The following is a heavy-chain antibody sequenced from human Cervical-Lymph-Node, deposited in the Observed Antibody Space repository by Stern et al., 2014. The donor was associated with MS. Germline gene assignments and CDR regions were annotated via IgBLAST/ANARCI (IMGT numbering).Heavy chain of an antibody. CDR3: ARTRVGKGHYLDY. J-gene: IGHJ4*02. Sequence: QVTLRESGPVMVKPTQTLTLICTFSGFSLSTSGMCVSWICQLPGKDLEWLALIDWDDDKYYSTSLKTRLTISKDTSKNQVILTMTNMHPVDTATYYCARTRVGKGHYLDYWGQGTLVTVSS. CDR2: IDWDDDK. V-gene: IGHV2-70*01. D-gene: IGHD3-10*01. CDR1: GFSLSTSGMC.